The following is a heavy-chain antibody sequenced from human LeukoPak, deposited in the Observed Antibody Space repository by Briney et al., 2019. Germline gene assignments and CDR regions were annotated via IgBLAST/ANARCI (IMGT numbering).Heavy chain of an antibody. CDR3: ARDRGGIGYYMDV. CDR2: ISSSSNI. D-gene: IGHD3-16*02. V-gene: IGHV3-48*01. CDR1: GFTFSSYS. J-gene: IGHJ6*03. Sequence: GGSLRLSCAASGFTFSSYSMNWVRQAPGKGLEWVSYISSSSNIYYADSVKGRFTISRDNAKNSLYLQMNSLRAEDTALYYCARDRGGIGYYMDVWGNGTTVTVSS.